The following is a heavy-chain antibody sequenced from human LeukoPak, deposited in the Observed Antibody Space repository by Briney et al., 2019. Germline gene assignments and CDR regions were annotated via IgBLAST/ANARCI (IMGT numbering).Heavy chain of an antibody. V-gene: IGHV1-2*02. CDR1: GYTFTGYW. Sequence: ASVTVSFKASGYTFTGYWMHWVRQAPGQGLEWMGWINPNSGGTNYAQKFQGRVTITADESTSTAYMELSSLRSEDTAVYYCASAPDGSGSYPSRGGYYYYMDVWGKGTTVTISS. J-gene: IGHJ6*03. CDR2: INPNSGGT. D-gene: IGHD3-10*01. CDR3: ASAPDGSGSYPSRGGYYYYMDV.